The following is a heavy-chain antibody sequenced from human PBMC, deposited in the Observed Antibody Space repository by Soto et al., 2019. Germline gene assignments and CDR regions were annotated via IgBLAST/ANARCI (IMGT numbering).Heavy chain of an antibody. Sequence: EVQLVESGGGLVQPGGSLRLSCAASGFTFSSYWMHWVRQAPGKGLVLVSRINSDGSSTNYADSVKGRFTISRDNAKNTLYLQMNSLRAEDTAVDYCASVSSGWYVFSYLGQGTLDTVSS. V-gene: IGHV3-74*01. CDR1: GFTFSSYW. J-gene: IGHJ4*02. CDR2: INSDGSST. CDR3: ASVSSGWYVFSY. D-gene: IGHD6-13*01.